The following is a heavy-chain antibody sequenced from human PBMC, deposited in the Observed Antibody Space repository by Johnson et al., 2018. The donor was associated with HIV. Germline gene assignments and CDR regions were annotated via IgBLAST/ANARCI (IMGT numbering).Heavy chain of an antibody. CDR1: GFTFSSYG. D-gene: IGHD1-26*01. CDR2: IWYDGSNK. V-gene: IGHV3-33*01. CDR3: AIIPPGGAGKGADAFDI. J-gene: IGHJ3*02. Sequence: QVQLVESGGGVFQPGRSLRLSCAASGFTFSSYGMHWVRQAPGKGLEWVAVIWYDGSNKYYPASVKGRFTIARDNSKNTLYLQMNSLRAEDTAVYYCAIIPPGGAGKGADAFDIWGQGTMVTVSS.